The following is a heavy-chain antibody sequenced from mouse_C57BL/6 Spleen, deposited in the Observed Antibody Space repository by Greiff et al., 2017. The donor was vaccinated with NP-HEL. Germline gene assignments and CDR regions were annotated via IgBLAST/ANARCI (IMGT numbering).Heavy chain of an antibody. CDR1: GFSLTSYG. CDR3: ARQGGYGNYWFAY. V-gene: IGHV2-6-1*01. D-gene: IGHD2-10*02. J-gene: IGHJ3*01. Sequence: QVQLKESGPGLVAPSQSLSITCTVSGFSLTSYGVHWVRQPPGKGLEWLVVIWSDGSTNYNSALKSRLSISKDNSKSQVFLKMNSLQTDDTAMYYCARQGGYGNYWFAYWGQGTLVTVSA. CDR2: IWSDGST.